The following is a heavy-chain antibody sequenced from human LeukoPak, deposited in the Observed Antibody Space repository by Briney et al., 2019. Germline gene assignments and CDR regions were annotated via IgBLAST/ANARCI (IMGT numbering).Heavy chain of an antibody. CDR2: INQGGTEK. CDR1: GFSFNTFW. CDR3: ARDGPPVGLYFAN. D-gene: IGHD2-15*01. V-gene: IGHV3-7*01. J-gene: IGHJ4*02. Sequence: GGSLILSCAASGFSFNTFWMNWVRQAPGKGLERVATINQGGTEKYYVDSVKGRFTISRDNAHNSLYLQMYTLRPEETAVYYCARDGPPVGLYFANGGQETRVTSPQ.